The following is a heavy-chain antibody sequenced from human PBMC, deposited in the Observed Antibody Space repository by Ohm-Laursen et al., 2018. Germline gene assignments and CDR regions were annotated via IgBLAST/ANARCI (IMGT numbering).Heavy chain of an antibody. V-gene: IGHV1-8*01. CDR3: ARVDIVVVPAAFYGMDV. CDR2: MNPNSGNT. J-gene: IGHJ6*02. CDR1: GYTFTSYD. Sequence: GASVKVSCNASGYTFTSYDINWVRQATGQGLEWMGWMNPNSGNTGYAQKFQGRVTMTRNTSISTAYMELSSLRSEDTAVYYCARVDIVVVPAAFYGMDVWGQGTTVTVSS. D-gene: IGHD2-2*03.